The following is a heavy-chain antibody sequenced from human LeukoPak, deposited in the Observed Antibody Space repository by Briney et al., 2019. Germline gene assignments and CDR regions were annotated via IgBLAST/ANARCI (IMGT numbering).Heavy chain of an antibody. J-gene: IGHJ4*02. CDR2: IYYDGST. V-gene: IGHV4-39*07. CDR3: ARINYGDY. Sequence: SETLSLTCTVSGGSISSSFYYWGWIRQPPGKGLEWIGTIYYDGSTYYNPSLKSRVTISVDTSKNQFSLKLSSVTAADTAVYYCARINYGDYWGQGTLVTVSS. CDR1: GGSISSSFYY.